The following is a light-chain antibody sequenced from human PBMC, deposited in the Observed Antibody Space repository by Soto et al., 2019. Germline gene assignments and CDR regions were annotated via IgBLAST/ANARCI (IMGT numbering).Light chain of an antibody. Sequence: DIQMTQSPSTLSASVGDRVTITCRASQSITTLLAWYQQKPGKAPKVLIYKASSLESGVPSRFSGSGSGTEFTLTISSLQPDDFATYYCQQYNTYSGTFGQGTKVEMK. CDR2: KAS. V-gene: IGKV1-5*03. CDR1: QSITTL. CDR3: QQYNTYSGT. J-gene: IGKJ1*01.